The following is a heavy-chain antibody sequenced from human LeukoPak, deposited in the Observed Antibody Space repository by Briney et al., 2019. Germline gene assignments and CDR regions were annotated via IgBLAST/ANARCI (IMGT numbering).Heavy chain of an antibody. D-gene: IGHD3-22*01. CDR2: ISSSSDYK. CDR3: ARHGLYDSSDFWTFQH. CDR1: GFTFSDYY. J-gene: IGHJ1*01. V-gene: IGHV3-11*06. Sequence: GGSLRLSCAASGFTFSDYYMSWIRQAPGKGLEGVSYISSSSDYKNYADSVQGRFTISRDNAKSSLYLQMNGLSAVDTAVYYCARHGLYDSSDFWTFQHWGQGTLVAVSS.